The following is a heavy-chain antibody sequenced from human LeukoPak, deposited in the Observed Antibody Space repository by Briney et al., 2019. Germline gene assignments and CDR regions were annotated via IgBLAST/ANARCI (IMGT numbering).Heavy chain of an antibody. CDR1: GGLVSNYY. CDR2: VYYTGST. Sequence: SETLSLTCSVSGGLVSNYYWSWIRQPPGKGLEWIGYVYYTGSTNYNPSLKSRVTMFEDKSKNQFSLRLYSVTVADTAVYYCARHFAYSSSSYFDYWGQGSLVTVSS. D-gene: IGHD6-6*01. J-gene: IGHJ4*02. V-gene: IGHV4-59*08. CDR3: ARHFAYSSSSYFDY.